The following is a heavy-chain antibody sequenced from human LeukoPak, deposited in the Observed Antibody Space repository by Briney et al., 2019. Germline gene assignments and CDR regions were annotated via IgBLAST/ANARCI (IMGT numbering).Heavy chain of an antibody. V-gene: IGHV3-11*01. J-gene: IGHJ5*02. D-gene: IGHD3-9*01. CDR3: ARGAEYYDILTGAEYNWFDP. CDR2: ISSSGSTI. CDR1: GFTFSDYY. Sequence: GGSLRLSCAASGFTFSDYYMSWIRQAPGKGLEWVSYISSSGSTIYYADPVKGRFTISRDNAKNSLYLQMNSLRAEDTAVYYCARGAEYYDILTGAEYNWFDPWGQGTLVTVSS.